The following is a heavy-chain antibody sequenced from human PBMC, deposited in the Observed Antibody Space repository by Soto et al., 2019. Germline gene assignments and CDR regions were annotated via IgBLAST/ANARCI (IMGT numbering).Heavy chain of an antibody. J-gene: IGHJ5*02. CDR2: INHSGST. V-gene: IGHV4-34*01. CDR3: ARGGRDTVTTSWFDP. D-gene: IGHD4-17*01. CDR1: GLSFSGYY. Sequence: SETLSLTCAVYGLSFSGYYWSWIRQPPGKGLEWIGEINHSGSTNYNPSLKSRVTISVDTSKNQFSLKLSSVTAADTAVYYCARGGRDTVTTSWFDPWGQGTLVTVS.